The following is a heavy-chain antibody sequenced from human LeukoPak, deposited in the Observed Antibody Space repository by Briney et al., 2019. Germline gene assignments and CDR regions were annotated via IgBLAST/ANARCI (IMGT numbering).Heavy chain of an antibody. CDR2: INHSGST. D-gene: IGHD5-18*01. J-gene: IGHJ4*02. Sequence: KSSETLSLTCTVSGGSISSYYWSWIRQPPGKGLEWIGEINHSGSTNYNPSLKSRVTISVDTSKNQFSLKLSSVTAADTAVYYCARARGRGYSYGYYFDYWGQGTLVTVSS. CDR3: ARARGRGYSYGYYFDY. V-gene: IGHV4-34*01. CDR1: GGSISSYY.